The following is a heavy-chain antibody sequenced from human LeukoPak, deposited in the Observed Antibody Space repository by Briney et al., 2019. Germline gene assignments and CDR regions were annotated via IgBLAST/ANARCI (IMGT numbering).Heavy chain of an antibody. CDR3: ARSFYDILIGYYQYFDY. J-gene: IGHJ4*02. CDR2: IYRDGSS. D-gene: IGHD3-9*01. Sequence: PGGSLRLSCVASGLSVSSNYKSWVRQAPGKGLEWVSVIYRDGSSYYAEFVKGRFTISRDNSKNTLYIQMNSLRAEDTAVYYCARSFYDILIGYYQYFDYWGQGTLVTVSS. CDR1: GLSVSSNY. V-gene: IGHV3-66*01.